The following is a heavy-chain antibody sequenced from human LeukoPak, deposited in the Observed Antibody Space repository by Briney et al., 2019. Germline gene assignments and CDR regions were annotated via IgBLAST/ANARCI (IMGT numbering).Heavy chain of an antibody. CDR3: ARYSGSYRPFDY. J-gene: IGHJ4*02. Sequence: SEPLSLTCTVSGGSISSYYWSWIRQPPGKGLEWIGYIYYSGSTNYNPSLKSRVTMSVDTSKNQFSLKLSSVTAADTAVYYCARYSGSYRPFDYWGQGTLVTVSS. D-gene: IGHD1-26*01. CDR1: GGSISSYY. CDR2: IYYSGST. V-gene: IGHV4-59*12.